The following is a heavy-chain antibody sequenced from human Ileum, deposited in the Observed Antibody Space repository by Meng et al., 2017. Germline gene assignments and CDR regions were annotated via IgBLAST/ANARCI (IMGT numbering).Heavy chain of an antibody. CDR2: TFYRSKWND. V-gene: IGHV6-1*01. Sequence: QVQLQQSGPGLVKPSQTPSLTCAISGDSVSSDSGAWNWIRQTPSRGLEWLGRTFYRSKWNDDFAESVKSRITITTDTSKNQFSLQLNSVTPEDTAVYYCARGWYSSGFHSWGQGTLVTVSS. J-gene: IGHJ4*02. CDR3: ARGWYSSGFHS. CDR1: GDSVSSDSGA. D-gene: IGHD6-19*01.